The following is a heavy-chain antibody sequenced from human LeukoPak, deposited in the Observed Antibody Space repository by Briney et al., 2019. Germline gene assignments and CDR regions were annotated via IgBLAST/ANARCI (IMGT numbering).Heavy chain of an antibody. CDR2: IYYSGST. J-gene: IGHJ5*02. D-gene: IGHD3-10*01. Sequence: PSETLSLTCTVSGGSISSSSYYWGWIRQPPGKGLEWIGSIYYSGSTYYNPSLKSRVTISVDTSKNQFSLKLSSVTAADTAVYFLWGQDLLRFGELDWFDPWGQGTLVTVSS. V-gene: IGHV4-39*01. CDR1: GGSISSSSYY. CDR3: WGQDLLRFGELDWFDP.